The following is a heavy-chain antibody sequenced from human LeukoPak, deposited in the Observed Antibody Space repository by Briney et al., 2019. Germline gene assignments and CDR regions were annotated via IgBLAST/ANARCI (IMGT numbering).Heavy chain of an antibody. V-gene: IGHV5-51*01. J-gene: IGHJ4*02. CDR1: GYIFTNYW. CDR2: IYPGDSET. D-gene: IGHD3-22*01. Sequence: TSGESLKISCKGSGYIFTNYWIGWMRPLPGKGLEWMGIIYPGDSETRYSPSFQGQVTISADKSTSTVYLQWSSLKASDTAMFYCARVPDRSSYFYYFDYWGQGTLVTVSA. CDR3: ARVPDRSSYFYYFDY.